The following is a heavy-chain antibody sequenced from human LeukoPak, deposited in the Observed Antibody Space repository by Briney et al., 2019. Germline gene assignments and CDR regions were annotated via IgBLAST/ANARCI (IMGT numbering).Heavy chain of an antibody. J-gene: IGHJ4*02. CDR2: INPNSGGT. CDR1: VYTFTVDY. Sequence: ASVKVSCEASVYTFTVDYMHWGPEAPGQGRGWGVWINPNSGGTNYAQKFQGRVTMTRDTSISTAYMELSRLRSDDTAVYYCARGSRIMITFGGVIGYFDYWGQGTLVTVSS. D-gene: IGHD3-16*02. V-gene: IGHV1-2*02. CDR3: ARGSRIMITFGGVIGYFDY.